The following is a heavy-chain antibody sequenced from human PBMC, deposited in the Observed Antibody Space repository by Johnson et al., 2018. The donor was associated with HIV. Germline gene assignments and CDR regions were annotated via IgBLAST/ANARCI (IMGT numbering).Heavy chain of an antibody. CDR2: ISYDGSNK. D-gene: IGHD3/OR15-3a*01. Sequence: VQLVESGGGVVQPGGSLRLPCEVSGFTFSSYAMHWVRQAPGKGLEWVAVISYDGSNKYYADSVKGRFTISRDNSKNTLYLQMNSLRAEDTAVYYCAKGFFELDDAFDIWGQGTMVTVSS. V-gene: IGHV3-30-3*02. J-gene: IGHJ3*02. CDR3: AKGFFELDDAFDI. CDR1: GFTFSSYA.